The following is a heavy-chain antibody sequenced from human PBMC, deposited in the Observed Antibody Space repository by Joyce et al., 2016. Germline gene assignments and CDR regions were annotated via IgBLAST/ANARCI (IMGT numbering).Heavy chain of an antibody. CDR1: GYTFTSYA. CDR2: VSGKNGDT. D-gene: IGHD2-15*01. V-gene: IGHV1-18*04. J-gene: IGHJ4*02. CDR3: ARQVVATDDRGDYFDY. Sequence: QVQLVQSGADVKKPGASVKVSCQTSGYTFTSYAVSWLRLAPGQGLEWMGWVSGKNGDTRYSQKVQGRVIMTTDTSTSMASMELRSLNSDDTGVYYCARQVVATDDRGDYFDYCGQGTLSSSPQ.